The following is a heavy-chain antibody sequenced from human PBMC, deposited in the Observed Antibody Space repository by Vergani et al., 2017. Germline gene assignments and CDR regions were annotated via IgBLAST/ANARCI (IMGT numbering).Heavy chain of an antibody. Sequence: EVQLLESGGGLVQPGGSLRLSCAASGFPFSSYAMSWVRQAPGKGLEWVSVIYSGGSSTYYADSVKGRFTISRDNSKNTLYLQMNSLRAEDTAVYYCAKDQRSGFDYWGQGTLVTVSS. CDR2: IYSGGSST. D-gene: IGHD6-19*01. J-gene: IGHJ4*02. V-gene: IGHV3-23*03. CDR1: GFPFSSYA. CDR3: AKDQRSGFDY.